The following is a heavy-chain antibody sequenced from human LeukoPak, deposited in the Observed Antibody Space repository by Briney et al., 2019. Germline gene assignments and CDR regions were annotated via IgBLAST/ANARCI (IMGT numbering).Heavy chain of an antibody. Sequence: PGRSLRLSCAASGFTFSSYGMHWVRQAPGKGLEWVAVISYDGSNKYYADSVKGRFTISRDNSKNTLYLQMNSLRAEDTAVYYCARARIQEYFDWRYFDYWGQGTLVTVSS. CDR2: ISYDGSNK. J-gene: IGHJ4*02. CDR3: ARARIQEYFDWRYFDY. D-gene: IGHD3-9*01. CDR1: GFTFSSYG. V-gene: IGHV3-30*03.